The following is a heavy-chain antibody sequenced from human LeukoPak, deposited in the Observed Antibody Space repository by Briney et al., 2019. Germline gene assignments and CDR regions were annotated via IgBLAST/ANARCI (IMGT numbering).Heavy chain of an antibody. D-gene: IGHD3-22*01. CDR2: ISFDGSDK. V-gene: IGHV3-30*01. Sequence: QPGRSLRLSCAASGFTFSSYAIHWVRQAPGKGLEWVAVISFDGSDKYYADSVKGRFTISRDNSKNTLYLQMNSLRAEDTAVYYCARDPSLGPNYYDSSGFDYWGQGTPVTVSS. CDR1: GFTFSSYA. J-gene: IGHJ4*02. CDR3: ARDPSLGPNYYDSSGFDY.